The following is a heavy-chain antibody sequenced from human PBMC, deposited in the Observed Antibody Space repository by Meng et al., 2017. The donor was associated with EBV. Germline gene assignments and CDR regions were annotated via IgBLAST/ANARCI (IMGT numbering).Heavy chain of an antibody. D-gene: IGHD3-16*01. CDR2: RHYSGDA. J-gene: IGHJ4*02. V-gene: IGHV4-30-4*01. CDR1: GDSIRSIGYY. Sequence: QEQLHGSGPGLVKASPTLSLSCAVSGDSIRSIGYYCSWIRQPPGKGLEWLGYRHYSGDAHYNPSLKSRITMSVDASKNQFSLNLSSVTAADTAVYYCARARRSGGVKFDYWGQGTLVTVSS. CDR3: ARARRSGGVKFDY.